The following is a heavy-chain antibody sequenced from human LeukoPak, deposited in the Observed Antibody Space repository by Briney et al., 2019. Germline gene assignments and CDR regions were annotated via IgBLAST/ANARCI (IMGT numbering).Heavy chain of an antibody. Sequence: SETLSLTCTVPGGSISSYYWSWIRQPPGKGLEWIGYIYYSGSTNYNPSLKSRVTISVDTSKNQFSLKLSSVTAADTAVYYCARLYYYDSSGYYRAFDIWGQGTMVTVSS. D-gene: IGHD3-22*01. J-gene: IGHJ3*02. CDR2: IYYSGST. CDR3: ARLYYYDSSGYYRAFDI. V-gene: IGHV4-59*01. CDR1: GGSISSYY.